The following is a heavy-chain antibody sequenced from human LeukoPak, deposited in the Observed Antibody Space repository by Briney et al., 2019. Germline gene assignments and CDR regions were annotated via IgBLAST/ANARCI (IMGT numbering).Heavy chain of an antibody. CDR1: GYTFTSYF. CDR3: ARAPPAGTWIQLQDAYYYYMDV. Sequence: ASVKVSCKTSGYTFTSYFIHWVRQAPGQGLEWMGGIIPIFGTANYAQKFQGRVTITADESTSTAYMELSSLRSEDTAVYYCARAPPAGTWIQLQDAYYYYMDVWGKGTTVTISS. J-gene: IGHJ6*03. D-gene: IGHD5-18*01. CDR2: IIPIFGTA. V-gene: IGHV1-69*13.